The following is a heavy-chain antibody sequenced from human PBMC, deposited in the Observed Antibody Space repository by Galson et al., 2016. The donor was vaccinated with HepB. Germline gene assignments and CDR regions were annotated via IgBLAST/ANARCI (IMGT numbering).Heavy chain of an antibody. CDR1: GFSFSSYA. J-gene: IGHJ6*02. D-gene: IGHD1-20*01. V-gene: IGHV3-23*01. CDR3: GPGITGSSRPKFYYYYGMDV. Sequence: SLRLSCAASGFSFSSYAMSWVRQAPGKGLEWVSTITGRGTSTYYADSVEGRFTISRDNAKNSLYLQMNSLRAEDTAVYYCGPGITGSSRPKFYYYYGMDVWGQGTTVTVSS. CDR2: ITGRGTST.